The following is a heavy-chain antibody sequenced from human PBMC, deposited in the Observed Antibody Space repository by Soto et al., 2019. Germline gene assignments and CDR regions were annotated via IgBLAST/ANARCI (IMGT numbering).Heavy chain of an antibody. CDR3: ASTSSTSWYWFDP. D-gene: IGHD6-13*01. CDR2: IFSNDEK. Sequence: QVTVKESGPVLVKPTETLTLTCTVSGFSLSNAGLGVSWIRQPPGKALEWLAHIFSNDEKSYSTSLKSRLTTSKDTSKSQVVLTMTNMDPVDTATYYCASTSSTSWYWFDPWGQGTLVTVSS. V-gene: IGHV2-26*04. J-gene: IGHJ5*02. CDR1: GFSLSNAGLG.